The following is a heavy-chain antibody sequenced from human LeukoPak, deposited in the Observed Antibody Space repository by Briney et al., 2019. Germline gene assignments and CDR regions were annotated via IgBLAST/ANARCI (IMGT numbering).Heavy chain of an antibody. CDR2: INHSGST. J-gene: IGHJ6*02. CDR1: GVSFSGYY. CDR3: AREHVDTAMVYYYYGMDV. V-gene: IGHV4-34*01. D-gene: IGHD5-18*01. Sequence: SETLSLTCAVYGVSFSGYYWSWIRQPPGKGLEWIGEINHSGSTNYNPSLKSRVTISVDASKNQFSLKLSSVTAADTAVYYCAREHVDTAMVYYYYGMDVWGQGTTVTVSS.